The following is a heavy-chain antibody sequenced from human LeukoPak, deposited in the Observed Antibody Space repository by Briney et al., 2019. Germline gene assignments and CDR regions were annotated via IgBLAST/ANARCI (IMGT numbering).Heavy chain of an antibody. V-gene: IGHV3-48*03. CDR3: ATMTVASAFDH. J-gene: IGHJ4*02. CDR1: GFTSEFTFRDFE. CDR2: ISSSGGTK. D-gene: IGHD6-19*01. Sequence: GGSLRLSCVVSGFTSEFTFRDFEMYWVRQAPGKGLEWVSYISSSGGTKYYADSVKGRFTISRDNAKKSLFLQMNSLRAEDTAVYYCATMTVASAFDHWGQGSLVTVSS.